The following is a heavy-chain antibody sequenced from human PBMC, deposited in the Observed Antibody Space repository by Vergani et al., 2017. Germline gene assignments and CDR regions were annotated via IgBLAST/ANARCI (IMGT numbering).Heavy chain of an antibody. D-gene: IGHD6-19*01. J-gene: IGHJ6*02. CDR3: ARAWGIAVAGTQYYYYGMDV. CDR2: IIPIFGTA. CDR1: GGTFSSYA. Sequence: VQLVQSGAEVKKPGSSVKVSCKASGGTFSSYAISWVRQAPGQGLEWMGGIIPIFGTANYAQKFQGRVTITADESTSTAYMELSSLRSEDTAVYYCARAWGIAVAGTQYYYYGMDVWGQGTTVTVSS. V-gene: IGHV1-69*01.